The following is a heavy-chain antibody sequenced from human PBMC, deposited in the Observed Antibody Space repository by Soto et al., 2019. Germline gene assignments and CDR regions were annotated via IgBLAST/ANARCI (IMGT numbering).Heavy chain of an antibody. V-gene: IGHV3-23*01. Sequence: EVQLLESGGGLVQPGGSLRLSCAASGFTFSSYAMSWVRQAPGKGLEWVSGISGSGGSTYYADSVKGRFTISRDNSKNTLYLQMNSLRAEDTAVYYWAKRPDFRRYFDLWGRGTLVTVSS. CDR2: ISGSGGST. J-gene: IGHJ2*01. CDR3: AKRPDFRRYFDL. CDR1: GFTFSSYA.